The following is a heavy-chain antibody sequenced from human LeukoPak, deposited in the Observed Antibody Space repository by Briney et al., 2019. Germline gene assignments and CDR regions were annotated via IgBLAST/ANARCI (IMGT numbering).Heavy chain of an antibody. CDR3: AKGAYYYGSGSYYFFDY. J-gene: IGHJ4*02. CDR2: VGTAGDT. D-gene: IGHD3-10*01. CDR1: GFTFSSYN. Sequence: GGSLRLSCTASGFTFSSYNMHWVRQPTGKGLEWVSAVGTAGDTYYPGSVKGRFTISRENAKNSLYLQMNSLRAEDTAVYYCAKGAYYYGSGSYYFFDYWGQGTLVTVSS. V-gene: IGHV3-13*01.